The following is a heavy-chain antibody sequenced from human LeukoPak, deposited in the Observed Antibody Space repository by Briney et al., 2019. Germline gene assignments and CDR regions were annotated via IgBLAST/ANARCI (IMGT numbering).Heavy chain of an antibody. CDR1: GFTFSTHA. CDR2: ISASGGST. D-gene: IGHD3-10*01. CDR3: AKDGYGSGSYYPHY. V-gene: IGHV3-23*01. J-gene: IGHJ4*02. Sequence: GGSLRLSCAASGFTFSTHAVSWVRQAPGKGLEWVSDISASGGSTYYADSVKGRFTVSRDNSKNTLYLQMNSLRTEDTALYYCAKDGYGSGSYYPHYWGQGTLVTVSS.